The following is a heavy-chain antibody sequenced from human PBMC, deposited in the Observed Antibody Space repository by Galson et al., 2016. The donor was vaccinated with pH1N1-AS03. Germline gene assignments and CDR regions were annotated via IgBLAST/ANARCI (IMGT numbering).Heavy chain of an antibody. Sequence: SVKVSCKASGYTFTGFYVHWVRQAPGQGLEWMGWINPNSGVTNYAQKFQAWVTMTRDTSSSTAYMELSGLKSDDPAVYYCARDPRGPCSSSTCATAYYFGMDVWGQGTTVIVSS. CDR1: GYTFTGFY. CDR2: INPNSGVT. CDR3: ARDPRGPCSSSTCATAYYFGMDV. J-gene: IGHJ6*02. V-gene: IGHV1-2*04. D-gene: IGHD2-2*01.